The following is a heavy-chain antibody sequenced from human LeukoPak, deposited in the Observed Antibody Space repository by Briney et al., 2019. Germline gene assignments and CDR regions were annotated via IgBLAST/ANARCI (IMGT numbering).Heavy chain of an antibody. J-gene: IGHJ5*02. CDR2: ISAYNGNT. V-gene: IGHV1-18*01. D-gene: IGHD2-2*01. CDR3: ARVRGCSSTSCYGLGWFDP. Sequence: APVKVSCKASGYTFTSYGISWVRQAPGQGLEWMGWISAYNGNTNYAQKLQGGVTTTTDTSTSTAYMELRSLRSDDTAVYYCARVRGCSSTSCYGLGWFDPWGQGTLVTVSS. CDR1: GYTFTSYG.